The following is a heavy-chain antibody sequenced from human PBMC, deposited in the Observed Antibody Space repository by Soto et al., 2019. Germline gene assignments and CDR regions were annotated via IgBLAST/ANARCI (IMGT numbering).Heavy chain of an antibody. V-gene: IGHV4-31*03. CDR3: ARAGIAARAALVLYFDY. J-gene: IGHJ4*02. D-gene: IGHD6-6*01. Sequence: LSLTCTVSGGSISSGGYYWSWIRQHPGKGLEWIGYIYYSGSTYYNPSLKSRVTISVDTSKNQFSLKLSSVTAADTAVYYCARAGIAARAALVLYFDYWGQGTLVTVSS. CDR2: IYYSGST. CDR1: GGSISSGGYY.